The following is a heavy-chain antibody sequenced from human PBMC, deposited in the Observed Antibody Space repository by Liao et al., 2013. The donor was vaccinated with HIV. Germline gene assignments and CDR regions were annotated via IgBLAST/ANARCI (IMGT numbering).Heavy chain of an antibody. Sequence: QVQLQESGPGLVKASQTLSLTCTVSGGSINSGSYYWSWIRQPAGKGLEWIGRIYTSGSTNYNPSLKSRVTISVDTSKNQFSLKLSSVTAADTAVYYCARDLDGNYYYYMDVWGKGTTVTVSS. CDR1: GGSINSGSYY. CDR3: ARDLDGNYYYYMDV. CDR2: IYTSGST. V-gene: IGHV4-61*02. J-gene: IGHJ6*03. D-gene: IGHD5-24*01.